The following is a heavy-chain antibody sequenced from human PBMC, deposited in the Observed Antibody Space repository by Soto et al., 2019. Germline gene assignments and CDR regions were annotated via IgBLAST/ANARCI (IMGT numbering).Heavy chain of an antibody. Sequence: SETLSLTCTVSGGSISSSSYYWGWIRQPPGKGLEWIGSIYYSGSTYYNPSLKSRVTISVDTSKNQFSLKLSSVTAADTAVYYCARLESHSFRYDFWSGYSIFDYWGQGTLVTVSS. CDR2: IYYSGST. V-gene: IGHV4-39*01. CDR3: ARLESHSFRYDFWSGYSIFDY. D-gene: IGHD3-3*01. J-gene: IGHJ4*02. CDR1: GGSISSSSYY.